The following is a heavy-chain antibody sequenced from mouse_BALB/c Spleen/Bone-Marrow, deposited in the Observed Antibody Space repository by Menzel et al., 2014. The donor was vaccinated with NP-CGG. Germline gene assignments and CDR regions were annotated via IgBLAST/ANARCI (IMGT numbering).Heavy chain of an antibody. V-gene: IGHV1-62-2*01. CDR1: GYTFTEYI. Sequence: VQLQQSGAGLVKPGASVKLSCKASGYTFTEYIIHWVKQRSGQGLEWIGWFYPGSGSIKYNEKSKDEATLTADKSSSTVYMELSRLTSEDSAVYFCARHEGGEMGFDYWGQGTTLTVSS. J-gene: IGHJ2*01. D-gene: IGHD2-3*01. CDR2: FYPGSGSI. CDR3: ARHEGGEMGFDY.